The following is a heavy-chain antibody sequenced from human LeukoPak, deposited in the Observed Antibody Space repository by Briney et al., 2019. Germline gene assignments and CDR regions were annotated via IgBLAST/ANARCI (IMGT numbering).Heavy chain of an antibody. CDR3: ARDRGYTVPYYYSMDV. Sequence: PSETLSLTCTVSGGSVSSGSYYWSWIRQPPGKGLEWIGYIYYSGSTNSNPSLKSRVTISVDTSKNQFSLKLSSVTAADTAVYYCARDRGYTVPYYYSMDVWGKGTTVTVSS. D-gene: IGHD5-24*01. CDR2: IYYSGST. V-gene: IGHV4-61*01. J-gene: IGHJ6*04. CDR1: GGSVSSGSYY.